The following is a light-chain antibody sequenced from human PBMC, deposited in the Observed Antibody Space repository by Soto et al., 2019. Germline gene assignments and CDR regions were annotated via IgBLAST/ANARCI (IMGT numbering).Light chain of an antibody. Sequence: IVMPQSPATLSVSPGEGVTLSCRASQNVGTNLAWYQQRPGQAPRLLIYGASTRAIGVPASFSGSVSGTEFTLTIKSRQSEDFAVYFCQQYNNWGLAFGGGTKVEI. J-gene: IGKJ4*01. CDR2: GAS. CDR3: QQYNNWGLA. CDR1: QNVGTN. V-gene: IGKV3-15*01.